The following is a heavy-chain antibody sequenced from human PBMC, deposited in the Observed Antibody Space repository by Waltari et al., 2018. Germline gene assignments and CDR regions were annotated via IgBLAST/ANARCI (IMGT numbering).Heavy chain of an antibody. D-gene: IGHD3-10*01. CDR3: ARGKSGGWYFDL. V-gene: IGHV3-74*01. CDR1: EFTFSDYW. Sequence: EVQLVESGGGLIEPGGSLRLSCAASEFTFSDYWIHWVRQVPGKGLVWVERINGVGSSTNYADSEKGRFTISRDNVKNMVYLQVNSLRAEDTAVYFCARGKSGGWYFDLWGRGTLVTVSS. J-gene: IGHJ2*01. CDR2: INGVGSST.